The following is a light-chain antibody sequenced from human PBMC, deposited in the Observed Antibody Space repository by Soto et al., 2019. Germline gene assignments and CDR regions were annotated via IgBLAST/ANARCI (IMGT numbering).Light chain of an antibody. CDR2: EVN. CDR1: SSDVGGYKY. J-gene: IGLJ1*01. V-gene: IGLV2-8*01. Sequence: QSALTQPPSASGSPGQSVTISCTGTSSDVGGYKYVSWYQQHPDKAPKLMIFEVNKRPSGVPDRFSGSKSGNTASLTVSGLQAEDEADYYCISYAGINNLGVFGTGTKVTVL. CDR3: ISYAGINNLGV.